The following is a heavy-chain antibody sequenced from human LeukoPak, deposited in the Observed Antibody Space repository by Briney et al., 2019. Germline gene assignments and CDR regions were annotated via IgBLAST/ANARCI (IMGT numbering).Heavy chain of an antibody. D-gene: IGHD3-10*01. CDR1: GFTFSSYW. Sequence: GGSLRLSCGASGFTFSSYWMHWVRQAPGKGLVWVSRINSDGSSTSYADSVKGRFTISRDNAKNTLYLQMNSLRAEDTAVYYCASLNYYGSGSYDYYFDYWGQGTLVTVSS. V-gene: IGHV3-74*01. J-gene: IGHJ4*02. CDR3: ASLNYYGSGSYDYYFDY. CDR2: INSDGSST.